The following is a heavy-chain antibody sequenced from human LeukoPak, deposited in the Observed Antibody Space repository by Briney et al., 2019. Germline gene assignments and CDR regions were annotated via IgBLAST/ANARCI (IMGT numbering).Heavy chain of an antibody. CDR1: GGSSSSYY. D-gene: IGHD2-15*01. CDR2: IHTSGST. CDR3: VRPGQSSWWVYFNY. J-gene: IGHJ4*02. V-gene: IGHV4-4*09. Sequence: SQTLSLTCTVPGGSSSSYYWTWVRQPPGKGLEWIGYIHTSGSTNYNPSLKSRVTMSVDTSKNQFSLRLTSVTAADTAVYYCVRPGQSSWWVYFNYWGQGTVVTVSS.